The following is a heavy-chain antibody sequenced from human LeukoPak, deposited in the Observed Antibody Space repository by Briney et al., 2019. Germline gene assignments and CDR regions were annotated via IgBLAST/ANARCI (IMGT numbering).Heavy chain of an antibody. CDR1: GGSISSSSYY. Sequence: SETLSLTCTVSGGSISSSSYYWGWIRQPPGKGLEWIGSIYYSGSTYYNPSLKSRVTISVDTSKNQFSLKLSSVTAADTAVYYCARALMLWFGDKNWFDPWGRGTLVTVSS. J-gene: IGHJ5*02. CDR3: ARALMLWFGDKNWFDP. CDR2: IYYSGST. V-gene: IGHV4-39*07. D-gene: IGHD3-10*01.